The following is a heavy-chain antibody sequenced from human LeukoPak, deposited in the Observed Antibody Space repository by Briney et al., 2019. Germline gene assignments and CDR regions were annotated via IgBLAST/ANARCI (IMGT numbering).Heavy chain of an antibody. J-gene: IGHJ6*01. CDR1: GFTFSGFA. CDR3: AKMKGHPLPKYYMDV. CDR2: ISGSGDNT. V-gene: IGHV3-23*01. Sequence: GGSLRLSCAASGFTFSGFANSWVRRPPGGGLEGFSGISGSGDNTLYADSVKGRFTISGDNSKNTLYLEMNTLSAADTAIYYCAKMKGHPLPKYYMDVWGQGTTVTVSS. D-gene: IGHD1-26*01.